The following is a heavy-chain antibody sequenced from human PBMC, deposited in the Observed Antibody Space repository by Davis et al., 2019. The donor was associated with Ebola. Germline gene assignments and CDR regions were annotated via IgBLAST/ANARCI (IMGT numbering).Heavy chain of an antibody. V-gene: IGHV1-46*01. Sequence: GESLKISCAASGYTFTSYYMHWVRQAPGQGLEWMGIINPSGGSTSYAQKFQGRVTMTRDTSTSTVYMELSSLRSEDTAVYYCARDATVTPLDYWGQGTLVTVSS. CDR1: GYTFTSYY. CDR3: ARDATVTPLDY. J-gene: IGHJ4*02. D-gene: IGHD4-11*01. CDR2: INPSGGST.